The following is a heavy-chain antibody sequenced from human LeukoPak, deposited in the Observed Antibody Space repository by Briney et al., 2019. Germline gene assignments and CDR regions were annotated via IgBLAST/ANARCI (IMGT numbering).Heavy chain of an antibody. J-gene: IGHJ3*02. CDR1: GGSISSGGYY. CDR2: IYYSGST. D-gene: IGHD2-2*01. CDR3: STYCSSTSCYLEAFDI. Sequence: SETLSLTCTVSGGSISSGGYYWSWIRQHPGKGLEWIGYIYYSGSTYYNPSLKSRVTISVDTSKNQFSLKLSSVTAADTAVYYCSTYCSSTSCYLEAFDIWGQGTMVTVSS. V-gene: IGHV4-31*03.